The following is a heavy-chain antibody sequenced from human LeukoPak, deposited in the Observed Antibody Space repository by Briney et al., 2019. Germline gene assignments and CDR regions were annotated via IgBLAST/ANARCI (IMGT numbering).Heavy chain of an antibody. V-gene: IGHV4-39*07. CDR1: GGSISSSSYY. J-gene: IGHJ4*02. CDR3: ARRTYGEVDY. D-gene: IGHD4-17*01. Sequence: SETLSLTCTVSGGSISSSSYYWGWIRQPPGKGLEWIGSIYYSGSTYYNPSLKSRVTISVDTSKNQFSLKLSSVTAADTAVYYCARRTYGEVDYWGQGTLVTVSS. CDR2: IYYSGST.